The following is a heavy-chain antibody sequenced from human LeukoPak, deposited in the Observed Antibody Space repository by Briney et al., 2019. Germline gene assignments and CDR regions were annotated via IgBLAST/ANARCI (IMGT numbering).Heavy chain of an antibody. CDR1: GGSISSGSYY. J-gene: IGHJ4*02. V-gene: IGHV4-61*01. Sequence: PSQTLSLTCTVSGGSISSGSYYWSWIRQPPGKGLEWIGYIYYSGSTNYNPSLKSRVTISVDTSKNQFSLKLSSVTAADTAVYYCARVLGQQLFDYWGQGTLVTVSS. D-gene: IGHD6-13*01. CDR3: ARVLGQQLFDY. CDR2: IYYSGST.